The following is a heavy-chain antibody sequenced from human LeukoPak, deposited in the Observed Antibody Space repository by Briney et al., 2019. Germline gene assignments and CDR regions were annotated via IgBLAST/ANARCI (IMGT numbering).Heavy chain of an antibody. V-gene: IGHV3-74*01. Sequence: GGSLRLSCTASGFTFSGYWMHWVRQAPGKGLVWVSRTNGDGSSTTYADSVKGRFTISRDNAKNTLYLQMNSLRAEDTAVYYCARIASRDYFDYWGQGTLVSVSS. CDR2: TNGDGSST. D-gene: IGHD2-2*01. J-gene: IGHJ4*02. CDR3: ARIASRDYFDY. CDR1: GFTFSGYW.